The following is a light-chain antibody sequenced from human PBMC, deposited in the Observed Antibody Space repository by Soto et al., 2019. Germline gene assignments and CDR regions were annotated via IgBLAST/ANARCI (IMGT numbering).Light chain of an antibody. Sequence: SIRASQDIGDLLAWCQQKPGKAPKALIFAAITLESGVPSRFSCSGYGTEFTLTISSLQPYYCAAHYCQQYNSYWTFGQGTKVDIK. V-gene: IGKV1-16*01. J-gene: IGKJ1*01. CDR2: AAI. CDR3: QQYNSYWT. CDR1: QDIGDL.